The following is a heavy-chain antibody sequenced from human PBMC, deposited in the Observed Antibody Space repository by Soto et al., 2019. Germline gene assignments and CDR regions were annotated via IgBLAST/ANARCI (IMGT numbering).Heavy chain of an antibody. J-gene: IGHJ5*02. D-gene: IGHD6-19*01. Sequence: PSETLSLTCSVSGGSISSYHWSWIRQSPGKGLEWIGYIYYTGSTNYNPSLKSRVTMSVDTSKNQFALTLTSVTAADTAVYYCAREGIVVAGYDWFDPWGQGTQVTVS. CDR1: GGSISSYH. CDR3: AREGIVVAGYDWFDP. CDR2: IYYTGST. V-gene: IGHV4-59*01.